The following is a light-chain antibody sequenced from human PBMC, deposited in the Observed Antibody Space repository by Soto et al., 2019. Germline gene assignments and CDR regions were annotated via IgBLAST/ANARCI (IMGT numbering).Light chain of an antibody. V-gene: IGKV3-20*01. Sequence: EIVLTQSPGTLSLSPGERATLSCRASQSDSTSYLAWYQQKPGQAPRLLIYGASIRATGIPDRFSGSGSGTDFILTISILEPEDFVVYYCQQYGSSRTFGQGTKVEVK. CDR2: GAS. CDR3: QQYGSSRT. CDR1: QSDSTSY. J-gene: IGKJ1*01.